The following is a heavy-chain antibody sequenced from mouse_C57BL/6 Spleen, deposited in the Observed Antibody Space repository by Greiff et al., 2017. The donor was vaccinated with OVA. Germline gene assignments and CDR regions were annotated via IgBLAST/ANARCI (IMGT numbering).Heavy chain of an antibody. CDR3: ARDRGGVTAFDY. CDR1: GFTFSSYA. V-gene: IGHV5-4*01. J-gene: IGHJ2*01. Sequence: EVKLMESGGGLVKPGGSLKLSCAASGFTFSSYAMSWVRQTPEKRLEWVATISDGGSYTYYPDNVKGRFTISRDNAKNNLYLQMGHLKSEDTAMYYCARDRGGVTAFDYWGQGTTLTVSS. CDR2: ISDGGSYT. D-gene: IGHD2-5*01.